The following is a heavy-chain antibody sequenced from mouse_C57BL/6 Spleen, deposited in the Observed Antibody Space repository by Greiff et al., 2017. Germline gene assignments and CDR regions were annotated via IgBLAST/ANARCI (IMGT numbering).Heavy chain of an antibody. CDR3: ARDAYYYAMDY. J-gene: IGHJ4*01. Sequence: EVQVVESGGGLVQSGRSLRLSCATSGFTFSDFYMEWVRQAPGKGLEWIAASRNKANDYTTEYSASVKGRFIVSRDTSQSILYLQMNALRAEDTAMYYCARDAYYYAMDYWGQGTSVTVSS. CDR1: GFTFSDFY. CDR2: SRNKANDYTT. V-gene: IGHV7-1*01.